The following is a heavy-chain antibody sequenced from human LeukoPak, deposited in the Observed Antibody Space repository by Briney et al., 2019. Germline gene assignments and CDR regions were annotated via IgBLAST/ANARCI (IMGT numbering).Heavy chain of an antibody. D-gene: IGHD6-13*01. CDR2: IYHSGST. V-gene: IGHV4-30-2*01. CDR3: ARVCRLPGIAASGYFDY. CDR1: GGSISSGGYY. J-gene: IGHJ4*02. Sequence: PSETLSLTCTVSGGSISSGGYYWSWIRQPPGKGLEWIGYIYHSGSTYYNPSLKSRVTISVDRSKNQFSLKLSSVTAADTAVYYCARVCRLPGIAASGYFDYWGQGTLVTVSS.